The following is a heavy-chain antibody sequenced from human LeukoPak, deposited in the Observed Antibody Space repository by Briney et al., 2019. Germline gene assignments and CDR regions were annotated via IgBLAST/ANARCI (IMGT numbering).Heavy chain of an antibody. V-gene: IGHV1-69*04. CDR3: AREGDCSGTSCHA. Sequence: ASVKVSCKASGGTFSSYAISWVRQAPGQGLEWMGRIIPILGIANYAQKFQGRVTITADKSTSTAYMELSSLRSEDTAVYYCAREGDCSGTSCHAWGQGTLVTVSS. CDR1: GGTFSSYA. J-gene: IGHJ4*02. CDR2: IIPILGIA. D-gene: IGHD2-2*01.